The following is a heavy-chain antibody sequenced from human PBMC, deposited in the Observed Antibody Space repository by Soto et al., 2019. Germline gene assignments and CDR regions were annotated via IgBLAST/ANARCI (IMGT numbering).Heavy chain of an antibody. V-gene: IGHV4-59*01. CDR3: AAGEASSRNLAPYYLDF. Sequence: SETLSLTCTVSGDSISGYYWTWIRQPPGKGLEWIGYIHYSGTTSFFPSYNPSLRSRVTISEDTSKNQFSLKLLSVTTADTAVYFCAAGEASSRNLAPYYLDFWGQGTLVTVSS. CDR2: IHYSGTT. CDR1: GDSISGYY. J-gene: IGHJ4*02. D-gene: IGHD6-13*01.